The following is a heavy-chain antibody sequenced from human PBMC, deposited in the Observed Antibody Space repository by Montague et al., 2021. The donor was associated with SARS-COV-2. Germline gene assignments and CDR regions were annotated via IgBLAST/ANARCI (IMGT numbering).Heavy chain of an antibody. CDR2: IFKNGDI. CDR3: ARYYERSLDV. D-gene: IGHD3-16*01. V-gene: IGHV4-59*08. J-gene: IGHJ6*02. Sequence: SETLSLTCTMSGGSITNDDWSWIRQPPGKGLEWIVNIFKNGDIXXXPSLRSRVIISVDTSKSQFSLKVTSVTAADTAAYYCARYYERSLDVWGQGTTVTVSS. CDR1: GGSITNDD.